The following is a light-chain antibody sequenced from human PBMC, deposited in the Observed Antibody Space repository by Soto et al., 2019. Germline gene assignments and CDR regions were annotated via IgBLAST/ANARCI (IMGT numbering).Light chain of an antibody. CDR1: QSVGTN. Sequence: IVMTQSPATLSASPGERATISCRASQSVGTNLAWYHQKPGQAPRLLISDASTRATGVPDRFTGSGSGTEFTITISRMQSGDFADYYCKQYYKWPTTFGRGTKVEIK. CDR2: DAS. CDR3: KQYYKWPTT. V-gene: IGKV3-15*01. J-gene: IGKJ1*01.